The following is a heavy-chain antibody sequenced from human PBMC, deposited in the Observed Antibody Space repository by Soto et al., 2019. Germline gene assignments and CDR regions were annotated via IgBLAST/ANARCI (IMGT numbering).Heavy chain of an antibody. CDR2: INHSGST. CDR1: GGSFSGYY. D-gene: IGHD2-2*01. Sequence: ASETLSLTCAVYGGSFSGYYWSWIRQPPGKGLEWIGEINHSGSTNYNPSLKSRVTISVDTSKNQFSLKLSSVTAADTAVYYCARGLRCSSTSCSYYYYGMDVWGQGTTVTVSS. V-gene: IGHV4-34*01. CDR3: ARGLRCSSTSCSYYYYGMDV. J-gene: IGHJ6*02.